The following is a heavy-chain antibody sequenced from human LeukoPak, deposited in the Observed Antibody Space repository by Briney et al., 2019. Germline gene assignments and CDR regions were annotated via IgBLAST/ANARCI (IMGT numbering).Heavy chain of an antibody. J-gene: IGHJ4*02. CDR1: GFTFSSYA. D-gene: IGHD2-15*01. Sequence: GGSLRLSCAASGFTFSSYAMSWVRQAPGKGLEWVSVISGSGGSTYYADSVKGRFTISRDNAKNSLYLQMNSLRAEDTAVYYCARNVGWFRFDYWGQGTLVTVSS. CDR2: ISGSGGST. V-gene: IGHV3-23*01. CDR3: ARNVGWFRFDY.